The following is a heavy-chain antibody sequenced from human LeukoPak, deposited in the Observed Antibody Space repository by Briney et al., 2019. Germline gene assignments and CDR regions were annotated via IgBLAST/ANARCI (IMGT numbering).Heavy chain of an antibody. V-gene: IGHV3-23*01. CDR3: AKDAEVGGYSGYNWFDP. CDR1: GFTFSSYA. J-gene: IGHJ5*02. Sequence: GGSLRLSCAASGFTFSSYAMSWVRQAPGKGLEWVSAISGSGGSTYYADSVKGRFTISRDNSKNTLYLQMNSLRAEDTAIYYCAKDAEVGGYSGYNWFDPCGQGTLVTVSS. CDR2: ISGSGGST. D-gene: IGHD5-12*01.